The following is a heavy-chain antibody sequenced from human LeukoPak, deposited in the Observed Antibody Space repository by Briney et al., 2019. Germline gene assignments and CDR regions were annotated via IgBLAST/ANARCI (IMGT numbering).Heavy chain of an antibody. CDR3: AKGSSAGRPYYFDY. V-gene: IGHV3-30*18. Sequence: GGSLRLSCAASGFTFSSYGMHWVRQAPGKGLEWVAVISYDGSNKYYADSVKGRFTISRDNSKNTLYLQINSLRAEDTAIYYCAKGSSAGRPYYFDYWGQGTLVTVSS. CDR2: ISYDGSNK. D-gene: IGHD2-15*01. CDR1: GFTFSSYG. J-gene: IGHJ4*02.